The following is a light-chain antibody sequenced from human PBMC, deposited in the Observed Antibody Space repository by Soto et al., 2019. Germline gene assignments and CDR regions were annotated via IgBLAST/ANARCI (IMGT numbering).Light chain of an antibody. CDR2: DDD. V-gene: IGLV1-40*01. CDR3: QSYDSRLTAVV. CDR1: ISNIGAGFD. Sequence: QSVLRQPPSVSGAPGQRVTISCSGSISNIGAGFDVHWYQQLPGTAPKLLIYDDDSRPSGVPDRFSGSKSGSSASLAITGLQAEDEADYYCQSYDSRLTAVVFGGGTKLTVL. J-gene: IGLJ2*01.